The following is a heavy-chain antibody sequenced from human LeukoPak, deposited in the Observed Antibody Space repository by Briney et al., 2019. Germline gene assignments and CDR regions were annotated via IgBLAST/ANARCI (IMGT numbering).Heavy chain of an antibody. V-gene: IGHV3-30*02. J-gene: IGHJ4*02. CDR3: AKDLTTVTSQGDY. Sequence: GGSLRLSCAASGFTFSSYGMHWVRQAPGKGLEWVAFIRYDGSDKYYADSVKGRFTISRDNSKNTLYLQMNSLRAEDTAVYYCAKDLTTVTSQGDYWGQGTLVTVSS. CDR1: GFTFSSYG. CDR2: IRYDGSDK. D-gene: IGHD4-17*01.